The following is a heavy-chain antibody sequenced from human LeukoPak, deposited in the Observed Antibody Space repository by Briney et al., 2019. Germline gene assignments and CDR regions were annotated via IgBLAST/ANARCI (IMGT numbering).Heavy chain of an antibody. J-gene: IGHJ4*01. D-gene: IGHD6-13*01. CDR3: ARDGTAAGLYFDL. Sequence: SGGSLRLSCEVSGFMFTDYWMNWVRQAPGKGPEWVASIRQDGSEKTYVDSVKGRFTISRDNTKNSLSLQLNGLRAEDTAVYYCARDGTAAGLYFDLRGQGTLVTVS. CDR2: IRQDGSEK. CDR1: GFMFTDYW. V-gene: IGHV3-7*01.